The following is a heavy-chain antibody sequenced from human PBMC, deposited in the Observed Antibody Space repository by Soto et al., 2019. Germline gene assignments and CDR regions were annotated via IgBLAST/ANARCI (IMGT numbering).Heavy chain of an antibody. CDR3: ARGVYGARNYYTGPSAFDI. Sequence: QVQLEQSGAEVKKPGSSVKISCKASGGTLSDHGVSWLRQAPGQGLEWVGGTIPVFNTAKYAPKFQGRVTIAADKSANIAHMELGSLRSDDTAFYYCARGVYGARNYYTGPSAFDIWGQGTLVIVSS. J-gene: IGHJ3*02. V-gene: IGHV1-69*06. CDR1: GGTLSDHG. D-gene: IGHD3-10*01. CDR2: TIPVFNTA.